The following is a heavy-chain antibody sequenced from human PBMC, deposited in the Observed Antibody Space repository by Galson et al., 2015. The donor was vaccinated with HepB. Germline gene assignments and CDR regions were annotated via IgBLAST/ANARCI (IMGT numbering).Heavy chain of an antibody. V-gene: IGHV3-33*01. CDR1: GFTFSSSG. CDR3: ARDGGLRYCTNGVCPIQASRYYGMDV. Sequence: SLRLSCAASGFTFSSSGMHWVRKAPGKGLEWVAVIWYDGSNKYYADSVKGRFTISRDNSKNTLYLQMNSLRAEDTAVYYCARDGGLRYCTNGVCPIQASRYYGMDVWSQGTTVTVSS. D-gene: IGHD2-8*01. CDR2: IWYDGSNK. J-gene: IGHJ6*02.